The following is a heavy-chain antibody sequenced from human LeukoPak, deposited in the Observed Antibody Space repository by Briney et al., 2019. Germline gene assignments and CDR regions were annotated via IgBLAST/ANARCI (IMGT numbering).Heavy chain of an antibody. D-gene: IGHD1-7*01. CDR2: IKQDGSEK. J-gene: IGHJ4*02. Sequence: GGSLRLSCAASGFTFSDYWMTWVRQAPGKGLEWVAHIKQDGSEKYYVDSVKGQSTISRDNAKNLLYLQMNSLGAEDTAVYYCARGWNYAFRFDYWGQGTLVTVSS. V-gene: IGHV3-7*01. CDR3: ARGWNYAFRFDY. CDR1: GFTFSDYW.